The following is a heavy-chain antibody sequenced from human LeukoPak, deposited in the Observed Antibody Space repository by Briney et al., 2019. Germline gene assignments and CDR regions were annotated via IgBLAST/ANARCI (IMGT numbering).Heavy chain of an antibody. Sequence: GGPLRLSCAASGFPFSSYSMNWARQAPGKGLEWVSSISSSSSYIYYAHSVKGRFTISRDNAKHSLYLQMNSLRAEDTAVYYCARGADHSSGWSPLTNWFDPWGQGTLVTVSS. CDR1: GFPFSSYS. CDR2: ISSSSSYI. J-gene: IGHJ5*02. D-gene: IGHD6-19*01. V-gene: IGHV3-21*01. CDR3: ARGADHSSGWSPLTNWFDP.